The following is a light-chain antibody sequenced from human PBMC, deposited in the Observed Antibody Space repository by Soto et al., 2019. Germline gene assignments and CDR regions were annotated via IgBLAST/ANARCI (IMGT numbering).Light chain of an antibody. CDR2: DAS. V-gene: IGKV1-5*01. J-gene: IGKJ1*01. Sequence: DIQMTQSPSTLSASVGDRVTITCRASQGISGWLAWYQQKAGKAPRLLIFDASSLMSGVPSSFSGSGYGTEFPLTINRLQPDDSATYYCQQYDSFSVWTFGQGTKVEIK. CDR3: QQYDSFSVWT. CDR1: QGISGW.